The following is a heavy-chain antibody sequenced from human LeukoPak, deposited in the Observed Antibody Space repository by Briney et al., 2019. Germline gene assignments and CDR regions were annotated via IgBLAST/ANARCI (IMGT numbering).Heavy chain of an antibody. J-gene: IGHJ4*02. Sequence: SETLSLTCTVSGGSISSHYWSWIRQPPGKGLEWIGYIYYSGSTNYNPSLKSRDTVSVDTSKNQFSLKLSSVTAADTAVYYCARYLGDSYYFDYWGQGTLVTVSS. V-gene: IGHV4-59*11. CDR1: GGSISSHY. D-gene: IGHD3-16*01. CDR3: ARYLGDSYYFDY. CDR2: IYYSGST.